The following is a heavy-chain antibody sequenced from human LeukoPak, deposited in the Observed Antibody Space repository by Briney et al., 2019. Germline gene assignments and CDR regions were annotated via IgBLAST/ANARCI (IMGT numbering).Heavy chain of an antibody. J-gene: IGHJ4*02. V-gene: IGHV4-4*02. CDR1: GGSFSISNW. Sequence: PSETLPLTCAVSGGSFSISNWWSWVRQPPGKGLEWIGEAYHSGRTNYNPSLKSRVTISVDKSKNQFSLKLSSVTAADTAVYYCASLGIELGYCSSTSCYASSDYWGQGTLVTVSS. CDR2: AYHSGRT. D-gene: IGHD2-2*01. CDR3: ASLGIELGYCSSTSCYASSDY.